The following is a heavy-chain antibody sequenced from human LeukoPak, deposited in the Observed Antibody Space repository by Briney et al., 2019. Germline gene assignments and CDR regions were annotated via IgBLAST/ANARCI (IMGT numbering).Heavy chain of an antibody. CDR3: ARGRTYDLGVGYFDY. V-gene: IGHV4-38-2*02. CDR2: IYHSGST. Sequence: SETLSLTCTVSGYSISSGYYWGWIRQPPGKGLEWIGSIYHSGSTYYNPSLKSRVTISVDTSKNQFSLKLSSVTAADTAVYYCARGRTYDLGVGYFDYWGQGTLVTVSS. CDR1: GYSISSGYY. J-gene: IGHJ4*02. D-gene: IGHD3-16*01.